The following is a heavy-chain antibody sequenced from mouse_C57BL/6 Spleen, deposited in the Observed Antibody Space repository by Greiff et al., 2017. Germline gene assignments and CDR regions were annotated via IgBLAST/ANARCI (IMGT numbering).Heavy chain of an antibody. D-gene: IGHD1-1*01. V-gene: IGHV1-61*01. CDR1: GYTFTSYW. CDR2: IYPSDSET. J-gene: IGHJ3*01. CDR3: ARRGSHYGSSYGWFAD. Sequence: QVQLQQSGAELVRPGSSVKLSCKASGYTFTSYWMDWVKQRPGQGLEWIGNIYPSDSETHYNQKFKDKATLTVDKSSSTAYMQLSSLTSEDSAVYYCARRGSHYGSSYGWFADWGQGTLVTVSA.